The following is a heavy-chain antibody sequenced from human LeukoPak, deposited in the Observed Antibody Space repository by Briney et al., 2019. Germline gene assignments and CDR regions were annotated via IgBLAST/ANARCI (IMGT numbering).Heavy chain of an antibody. Sequence: ASVKVSCKVSGYTLTELSMHWVRQAPGKGLEWMGGFDPEDGETIYAQKFQGRVTMTEHTSTDTAYMELSSLRSEDTAVYYCATATTAYAFDIWGQGTMVTVSS. D-gene: IGHD1-1*01. CDR2: FDPEDGET. CDR3: ATATTAYAFDI. J-gene: IGHJ3*02. CDR1: GYTLTELS. V-gene: IGHV1-24*01.